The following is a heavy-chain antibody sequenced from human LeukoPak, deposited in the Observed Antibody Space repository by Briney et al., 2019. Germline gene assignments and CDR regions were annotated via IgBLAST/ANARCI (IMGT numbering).Heavy chain of an antibody. CDR1: GFTFDDYG. CDR2: INWNGGST. CDR3: ARGARGVSGYYFDY. Sequence: PGGSLRLSCAASGFTFDDYGMSWVRQAPGKGLEWVSGINWNGGSTGYADSVKGRFTISRDNAKNFPYLQMNSLRAEDTALYYCARGARGVSGYYFDYWGQGTLVTVSS. J-gene: IGHJ4*02. V-gene: IGHV3-20*04. D-gene: IGHD3-10*01.